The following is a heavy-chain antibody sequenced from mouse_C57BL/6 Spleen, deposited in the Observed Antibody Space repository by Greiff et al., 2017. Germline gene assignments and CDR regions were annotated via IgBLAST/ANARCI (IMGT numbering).Heavy chain of an antibody. V-gene: IGHV1-82*01. CDR2: FYPGDGDT. CDR3: ARGSGYVDYYAMDY. Sequence: QVQLQQSGPELVKPGASVKISCKASGYAFSSSWMNWVKQRPGTGLEWIGRFYPGDGDTNYNGKFKGKATLTADKSSSTAYMQLSSLTSEDSAVYFCARGSGYVDYYAMDYWGQGTSVTVSS. D-gene: IGHD3-2*02. J-gene: IGHJ4*01. CDR1: GYAFSSSW.